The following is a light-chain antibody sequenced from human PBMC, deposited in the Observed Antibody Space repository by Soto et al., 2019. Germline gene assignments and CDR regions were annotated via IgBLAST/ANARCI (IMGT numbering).Light chain of an antibody. V-gene: IGLV2-23*01. CDR1: SSVIGSYNL. J-gene: IGLJ2*01. CDR3: CSYAGDTTLV. CDR2: EGS. Sequence: QSALTQPASVSGSPGQSITISCTGTSSVIGSYNLVSWYQQHPGMAPKLMLYEGSKRPSGVSNRFSGSKSGNTASLTISGLQAEDEADYYCCSYAGDTTLVFGGGTQLTVL.